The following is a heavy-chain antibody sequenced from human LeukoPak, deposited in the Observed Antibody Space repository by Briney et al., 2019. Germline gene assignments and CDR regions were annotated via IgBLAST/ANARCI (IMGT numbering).Heavy chain of an antibody. Sequence: PGGSLRLSCAASGFTFSSYGMHWVRQAPGKGPEWVAVISYDGSNKYYADSVKGRFTISRDNSKNTLYLQMNSLRAEDTAVYYCAKGTKLDYYYYYYMDVWGKGTTVTVSS. J-gene: IGHJ6*03. CDR2: ISYDGSNK. CDR1: GFTFSSYG. V-gene: IGHV3-30*18. CDR3: AKGTKLDYYYYYYMDV. D-gene: IGHD1/OR15-1a*01.